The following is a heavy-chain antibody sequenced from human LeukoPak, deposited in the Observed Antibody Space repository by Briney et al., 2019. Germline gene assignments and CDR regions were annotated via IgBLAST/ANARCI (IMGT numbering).Heavy chain of an antibody. CDR3: ATGYSSGWYFYFQH. V-gene: IGHV3-7*01. J-gene: IGHJ1*01. CDR2: IKQDGSEK. Sequence: GGSLRLSCAASGLTFNKYWMTWVRQAPGKGLEWVANIKQDGSEKNYVDSVKGRFTISRDNAKNSLSLRMNSLSAEDTAVYYCATGYSSGWYFYFQHWGQGSLVSVSS. CDR1: GLTFNKYW. D-gene: IGHD6-19*01.